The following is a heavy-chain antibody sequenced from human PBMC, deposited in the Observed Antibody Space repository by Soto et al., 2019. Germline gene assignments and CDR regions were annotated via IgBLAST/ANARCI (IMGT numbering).Heavy chain of an antibody. CDR2: INPNSGGT. V-gene: IGHV1-2*04. CDR3: ARGVATITDYYYYGMDV. D-gene: IGHD5-12*01. CDR1: GYTFTGYY. J-gene: IGHJ6*02. Sequence: QVQLVQSGAEVKKPGASVKVSCKASGYTFTGYYMHWVRQAPGQGLEWMGWINPNSGGTNYAQKVQGWVTMTRDTSISTAYMELSRLRSDDTAVYCCARGVATITDYYYYGMDVWGQGTTVTVSS.